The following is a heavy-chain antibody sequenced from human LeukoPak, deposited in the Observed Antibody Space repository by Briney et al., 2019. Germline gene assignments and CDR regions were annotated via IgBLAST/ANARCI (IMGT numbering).Heavy chain of an antibody. Sequence: GGSLRLSCAASGFTFSSYSMNWVRQAPGKGPEWVAFTRFDDSYKAYGDSVKGRFTISRDNSKNTLYLQMDSLRSDDTAVYYCAKSSAGITWFDPWGQGTLVTVSS. D-gene: IGHD1-1*01. CDR1: GFTFSSYS. J-gene: IGHJ5*02. CDR3: AKSSAGITWFDP. CDR2: TRFDDSYK. V-gene: IGHV3-30*02.